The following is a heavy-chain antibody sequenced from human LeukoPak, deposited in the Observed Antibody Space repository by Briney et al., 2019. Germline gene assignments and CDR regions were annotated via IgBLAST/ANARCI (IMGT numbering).Heavy chain of an antibody. CDR3: AKDSPQPY. D-gene: IGHD5-18*01. CDR1: GFTFDDYA. V-gene: IGHV3-9*01. Sequence: GGSLRLSCAASGFTFDDYAMHWVRQAPGKDLEWVSGISWNSGSIGYADSVKGLFTISRDNAKNSLYLQMNSLRAEDTALYYCAKDSPQPYWGQGTLVTVSS. CDR2: ISWNSGSI. J-gene: IGHJ4*02.